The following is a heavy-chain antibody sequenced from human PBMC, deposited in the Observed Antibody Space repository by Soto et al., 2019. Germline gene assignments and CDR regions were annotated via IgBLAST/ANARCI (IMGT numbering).Heavy chain of an antibody. Sequence: GGSLRLSCAASGFTFSSYAMSWVRQAPGKGLEWVSAISGSGGSTYYADSVKGRFTISRDNSKNTLYLQMNSLRAEDTAVYYCAKPYCSGGSCYPGDYYYYYMDVWGKGTTVTVSS. CDR2: ISGSGGST. J-gene: IGHJ6*03. V-gene: IGHV3-23*01. CDR1: GFTFSSYA. D-gene: IGHD2-15*01. CDR3: AKPYCSGGSCYPGDYYYYYMDV.